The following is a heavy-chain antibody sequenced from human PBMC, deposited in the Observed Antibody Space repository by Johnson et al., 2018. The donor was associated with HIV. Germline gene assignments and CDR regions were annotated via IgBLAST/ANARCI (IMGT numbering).Heavy chain of an antibody. V-gene: IGHV3-30*03. Sequence: QVQLVESGGGVVQPGRSLRLSFAASGFTFSNYGIHWVRQAPGKGLEWLAVISYDGSNKYYADSVKGRFTISRDNSKYTLYLQMNSLRAEDTAVYYCARDGYYYDSSGYYDHDGFDIWGQGTMVTVSS. CDR2: ISYDGSNK. CDR3: ARDGYYYDSSGYYDHDGFDI. D-gene: IGHD3-22*01. CDR1: GFTFSNYG. J-gene: IGHJ3*02.